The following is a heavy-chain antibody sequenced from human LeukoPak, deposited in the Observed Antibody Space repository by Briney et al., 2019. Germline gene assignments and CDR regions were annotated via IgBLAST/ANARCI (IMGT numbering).Heavy chain of an antibody. CDR3: ARDRWSQGHYYYYYYMDV. D-gene: IGHD4-23*01. CDR2: IKQDGSEK. CDR1: GFTFSSYS. Sequence: GGSLRLSCAASGFTFSSYSMNWVRQAPGKGLEWVANIKQDGSEKYYVDSVKGRFTISRDNAKNSLYLQMNSLRAEDTAVYYCARDRWSQGHYYYYYYMDVWGKGTTVTISS. J-gene: IGHJ6*03. V-gene: IGHV3-7*01.